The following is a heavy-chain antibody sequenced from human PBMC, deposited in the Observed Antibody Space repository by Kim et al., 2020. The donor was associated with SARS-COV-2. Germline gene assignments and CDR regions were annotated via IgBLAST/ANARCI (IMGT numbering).Heavy chain of an antibody. CDR1: CYTFTSYG. V-gene: IGHV1-18*04. J-gene: IGHJ6*02. D-gene: IGHD4-17*01. Sequence: ASVKVSCKASCYTFTSYGISWVRQAPGQGLEWMGWISAYNGNTNYAQKLQGRVTMTTDTSTSTAYMELRSLRSDDTAVYYCARDRPTTVVTPDYYYGMDVWGQGTTVTVSS. CDR3: ARDRPTTVVTPDYYYGMDV. CDR2: ISAYNGNT.